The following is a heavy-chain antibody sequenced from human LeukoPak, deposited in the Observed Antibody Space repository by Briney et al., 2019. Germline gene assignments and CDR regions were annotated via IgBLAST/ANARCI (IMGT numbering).Heavy chain of an antibody. CDR2: INAGNGNT. V-gene: IGHV1-3*01. D-gene: IGHD3-3*01. CDR1: GYTFINYA. Sequence: ASVKVSCKASGYTFINYAIHWVRQAPGQRLEWMGWINAGNGNTKYSQKFQGRVTITRDTSASTAYMELSSLRSEDTAVYYCARDNYDFWSGYYTSGYFDYWGQGTLVTVSS. CDR3: ARDNYDFWSGYYTSGYFDY. J-gene: IGHJ4*02.